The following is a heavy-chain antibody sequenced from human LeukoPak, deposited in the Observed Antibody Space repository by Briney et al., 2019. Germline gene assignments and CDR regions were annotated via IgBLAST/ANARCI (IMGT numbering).Heavy chain of an antibody. V-gene: IGHV3-23*01. CDR3: AKGDSFDY. Sequence: PGGSLRLSCAASGFTFSDYAMSWVRQAPGKGLEWVSAISGRGDSTYYADSLKGRFTISRDRSKNTLYLQMSSLRAEDTAVYYCAKGDSFDYWGQGTLVTVSS. CDR1: GFTFSDYA. J-gene: IGHJ4*02. CDR2: ISGRGDST.